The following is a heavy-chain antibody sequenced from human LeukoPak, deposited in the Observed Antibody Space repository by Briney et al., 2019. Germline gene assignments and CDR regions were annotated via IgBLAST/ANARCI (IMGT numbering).Heavy chain of an antibody. D-gene: IGHD1-26*01. CDR3: TRVGPSTLGQH. Sequence: GGSLRLSCAASGLTFSDSAIHWVRQASGKGLEWVGRIRSKRRSYATAYDESLKCRFTISSDNSTYTAYLQMSSLKIEDTAVYYETRVGPSTLGQHWG. V-gene: IGHV3-73*01. CDR2: IRSKRRSYAT. CDR1: GLTFSDSA. J-gene: IGHJ1*01.